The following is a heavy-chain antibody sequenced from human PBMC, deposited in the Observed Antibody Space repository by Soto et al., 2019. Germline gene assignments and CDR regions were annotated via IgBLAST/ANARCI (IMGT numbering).Heavy chain of an antibody. CDR3: AKDHPLAVAGRITSAFDI. Sequence: PGGSLRLSCAASGFTFSSYAMSWVRQAPGKGLEWVSAISGSGGSTSYADSVKGRFTISRDNSKNTLYLQMNSLRAEDTAVYYCAKDHPLAVAGRITSAFDIWGQGTMVTVSS. CDR2: ISGSGGST. J-gene: IGHJ3*02. V-gene: IGHV3-23*01. D-gene: IGHD6-19*01. CDR1: GFTFSSYA.